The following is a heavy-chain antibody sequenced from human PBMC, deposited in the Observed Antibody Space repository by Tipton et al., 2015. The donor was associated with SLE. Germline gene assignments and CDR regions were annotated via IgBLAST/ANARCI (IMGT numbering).Heavy chain of an antibody. V-gene: IGHV4-61*05. CDR2: IYYSGST. CDR1: GGSISSSSYY. D-gene: IGHD6-13*01. CDR3: ASEGYSSSGWSY. J-gene: IGHJ4*02. Sequence: TLSLTCTVSGGSISSSSYYWGWIRQPPGKGLEWIGYIYYSGSTNYNPSLRSRVTISVDTSKNQFSLKLSSVTAADTAVYYCASEGYSSSGWSYWGQGTLVTVSS.